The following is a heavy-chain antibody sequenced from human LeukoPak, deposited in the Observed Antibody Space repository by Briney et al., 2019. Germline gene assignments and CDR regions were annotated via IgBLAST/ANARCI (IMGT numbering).Heavy chain of an antibody. V-gene: IGHV3-66*03. CDR1: GFSVSSTY. CDR2: IYTSGST. CDR3: TRDRAGTQSWVEFDL. Sequence: PGGSLRLSCAASGFSVSSTYMSWVRQAPGRGLEWVSLIYTSGSTFYAESVMGRFTISRDNSKNTLFLQMNSMRAEDSAVYYCTRDRAGTQSWVEFDLWGQGTLVTVSS. D-gene: IGHD3-10*01. J-gene: IGHJ5*02.